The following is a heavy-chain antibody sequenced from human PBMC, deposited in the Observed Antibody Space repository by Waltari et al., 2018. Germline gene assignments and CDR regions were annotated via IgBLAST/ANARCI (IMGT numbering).Heavy chain of an antibody. CDR2: ISADGRTK. J-gene: IGHJ4*02. D-gene: IGHD3-10*01. V-gene: IGHV3-30-3*01. CDR1: GFNLFNST. CDR3: ARDRPGASASSPDITH. Sequence: HLVASGGGVGEPGMSRRLPCAGSGFNLFNSTMHWVPQAPNKGLEWLAVISADGRTKYYAGSVRGRFTVSRDKSTNTLHLQMPSLAPEYSAVSFCARDRPGASASSPDITHWGQGTLVTVSS.